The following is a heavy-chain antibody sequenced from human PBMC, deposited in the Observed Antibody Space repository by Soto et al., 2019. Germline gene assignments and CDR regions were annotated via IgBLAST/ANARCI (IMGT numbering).Heavy chain of an antibody. Sequence: PGGSLRLSCAASGFTFSSYIMNWVRQSPGKGLEWVSYISSSSSTIYYADSVKGRFTISRDNAKNSLYLQMNSLRDEDTAVYYCARLTRYYYDSSGYSYYYYYGMDVWGQGTTVTVSS. J-gene: IGHJ6*02. D-gene: IGHD3-22*01. CDR3: ARLTRYYYDSSGYSYYYYYGMDV. V-gene: IGHV3-48*02. CDR1: GFTFSSYI. CDR2: ISSSSSTI.